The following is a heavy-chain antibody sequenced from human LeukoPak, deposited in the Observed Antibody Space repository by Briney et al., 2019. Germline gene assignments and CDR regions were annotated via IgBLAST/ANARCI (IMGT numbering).Heavy chain of an antibody. CDR3: ARDGGRIAALDY. J-gene: IGHJ4*02. D-gene: IGHD6-6*01. Sequence: SETLSLTCTVYAGSINNYFWNWIRQPPGKGLEWIGYVDHSGNTKYNPSLWGRVTISVDTSKNQFSLKLSSVTAADTAVYYCARDGGRIAALDYWGQGTLVTVSS. CDR1: AGSINNYF. V-gene: IGHV4-59*12. CDR2: VDHSGNT.